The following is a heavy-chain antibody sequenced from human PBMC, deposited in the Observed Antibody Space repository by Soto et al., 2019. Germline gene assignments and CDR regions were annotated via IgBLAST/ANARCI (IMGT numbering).Heavy chain of an antibody. CDR1: GGSFSGYY. Sequence: SETLSLTCAVYGGSFSGYYWSWIRQPPGKGLEWIGEINHSGSTNYNPSLKSRVTISVDTSKNQFSLKLSSVTAADTAVYYCARGGRSGSYLDYYYYGMDVWGQGTTVTVSS. V-gene: IGHV4-34*01. CDR2: INHSGST. CDR3: ARGGRSGSYLDYYYYGMDV. J-gene: IGHJ6*02. D-gene: IGHD1-26*01.